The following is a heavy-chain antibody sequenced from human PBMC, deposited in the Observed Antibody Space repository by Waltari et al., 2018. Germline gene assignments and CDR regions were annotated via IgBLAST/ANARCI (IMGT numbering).Heavy chain of an antibody. CDR1: GGSISSSSYY. Sequence: QLQLQESGPGLVKPSETLSLTCTVSGGSISSSSYYWGWIRQPPGKGLEWIGSIYYSGSTYYNPSLKSRVTISVDTSKNQFSLKLSSVTAADTAVYYCARRARENAFVIWGQGTMVTVSS. CDR3: ARRARENAFVI. V-gene: IGHV4-39*01. D-gene: IGHD5-12*01. CDR2: IYYSGST. J-gene: IGHJ3*02.